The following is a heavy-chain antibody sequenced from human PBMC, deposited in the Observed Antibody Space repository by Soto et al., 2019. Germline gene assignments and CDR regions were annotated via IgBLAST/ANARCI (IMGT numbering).Heavy chain of an antibody. V-gene: IGHV4-34*01. D-gene: IGHD4-4*01. Sequence: QVQLQQWGAGLLKPSETLSLTCAVYGRSFSGYYWSWIRQPPGKGLEWIGEINHSGSTNYNPSLKSRVTISVDTSKNQFSLKLSSVTAADTAVYYCARVQRRSNLPDYWGQGTLVTVSS. CDR2: INHSGST. J-gene: IGHJ4*02. CDR1: GRSFSGYY. CDR3: ARVQRRSNLPDY.